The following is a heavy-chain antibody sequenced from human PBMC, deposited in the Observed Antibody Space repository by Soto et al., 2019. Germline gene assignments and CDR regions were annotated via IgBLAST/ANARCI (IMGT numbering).Heavy chain of an antibody. J-gene: IGHJ5*02. CDR3: AKETYYYDSSGYLGNWFDP. Sequence: EVQLLESGGGLVQPGGSLRLSCAASGFTFSSYAMSWVRQAPGKGLEWVSAISGSGVSTYYADSVKGRFTISRDNSKNTLYLQMNSLRAEDTAVYYCAKETYYYDSSGYLGNWFDPWGQGTLVTVSS. D-gene: IGHD3-22*01. V-gene: IGHV3-23*01. CDR2: ISGSGVST. CDR1: GFTFSSYA.